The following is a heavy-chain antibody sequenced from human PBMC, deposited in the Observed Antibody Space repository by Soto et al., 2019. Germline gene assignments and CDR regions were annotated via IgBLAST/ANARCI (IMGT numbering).Heavy chain of an antibody. V-gene: IGHV3-23*01. CDR1: GFTFCSYA. CDR3: ANDKRLQIPGGYALDY. Sequence: PGGSLRLSCAASGFTFCSYAMSWVRQAPGKGLEWVPAISGSGGSTYYADSVKGRFTISRDNSKNTLYLQMNSLRAEDTAVYYCANDKRLQIPGGYALDYWGQGTLVTVSS. CDR2: ISGSGGST. J-gene: IGHJ4*02. D-gene: IGHD5-12*01.